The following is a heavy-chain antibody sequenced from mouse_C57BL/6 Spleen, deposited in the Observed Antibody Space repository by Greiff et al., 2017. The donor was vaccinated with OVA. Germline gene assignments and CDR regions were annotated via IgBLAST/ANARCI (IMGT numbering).Heavy chain of an antibody. V-gene: IGHV1-53*01. D-gene: IGHD2-12*01. CDR2: INPSNGGT. CDR3: GSWDYTVVTTGYFDY. Sequence: VQLQQPGTELVKPGASVKLSCKASGYTFTSYWMHWVKQRPGQGLEWIGNINPSNGGTNYNEKFKSKATLTVDKSSSTAYMQLSSLPSEDSAVXYCGSWDYTVVTTGYFDYWGQGTTLTVSS. CDR1: GYTFTSYW. J-gene: IGHJ2*01.